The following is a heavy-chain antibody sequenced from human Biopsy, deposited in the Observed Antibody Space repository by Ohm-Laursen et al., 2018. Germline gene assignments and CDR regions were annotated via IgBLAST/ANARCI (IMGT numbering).Heavy chain of an antibody. J-gene: IGHJ4*02. D-gene: IGHD5-12*01. CDR2: IFYSANT. CDR1: GVSINGGRYY. Sequence: SQTLSLTCTVSGVSINGGRYYWNWIRHLPGKGLEWIGNIFYSANTYYNPSLKSRVTISVDTSKNQFSLKLSSVTAADTAVYYCARLGSGDYFPTFFDFWGQGALVTVSS. CDR3: ARLGSGDYFPTFFDF. V-gene: IGHV4-31*03.